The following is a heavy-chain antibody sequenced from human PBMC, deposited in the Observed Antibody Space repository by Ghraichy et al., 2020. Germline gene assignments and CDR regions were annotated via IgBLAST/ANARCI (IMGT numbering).Heavy chain of an antibody. CDR2: IYYSGST. CDR1: GGSISSYY. CDR3: ARLRGGVVPATYSWGGYFEL. J-gene: IGHJ2*01. D-gene: IGHD2-2*01. Sequence: SETLSLTCTVSGGSISSYYWSWIRQPPGKGLEWIGYIYYSGSTNYNPSLKSRVTISVDTSKNQFSLKLSSVTAADTAVYYCARLRGGVVPATYSWGGYFELWGRGTLVTVSS. V-gene: IGHV4-59*08.